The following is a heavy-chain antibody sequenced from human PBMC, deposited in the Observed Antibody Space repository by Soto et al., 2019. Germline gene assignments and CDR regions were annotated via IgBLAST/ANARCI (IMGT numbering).Heavy chain of an antibody. Sequence: GASVKVSCKASGGTFSSYAISWVRQAPGQGLEWMGWIIPIFGTANYAQKFQGRVTITADECRSTAYMELSSLRSEDTAVDYWAARKPNPYSSGNSKTHDYYHYGMEVWGQGTTLTVAS. D-gene: IGHD6-19*01. CDR2: IIPIFGTA. J-gene: IGHJ6*02. CDR1: GGTFSSYA. CDR3: AARKPNPYSSGNSKTHDYYHYGMEV. V-gene: IGHV1-69*13.